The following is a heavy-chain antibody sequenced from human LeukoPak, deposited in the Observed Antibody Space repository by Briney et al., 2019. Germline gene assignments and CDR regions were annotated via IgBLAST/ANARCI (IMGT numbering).Heavy chain of an antibody. Sequence: ASVKVSCKASGYTFTSFGISWVRQAPGQGLEWMGWITAYNGNTNTIYTQKLQGRVTMTTDTSTSTAYMELRSLRSDDTAVYYCARDLGVFIAAAGTFFGYWGQGTLVTVSS. D-gene: IGHD6-13*01. CDR2: ITAYNGNT. CDR3: ARDLGVFIAAAGTFFGY. V-gene: IGHV1-18*01. J-gene: IGHJ4*02. CDR1: GYTFTSFG.